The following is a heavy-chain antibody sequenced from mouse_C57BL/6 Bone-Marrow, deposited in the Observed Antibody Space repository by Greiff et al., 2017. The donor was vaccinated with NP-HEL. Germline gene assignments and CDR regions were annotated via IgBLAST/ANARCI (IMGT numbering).Heavy chain of an antibody. CDR2: IDPEDGET. D-gene: IGHD2-5*01. V-gene: IGHV14-2*01. CDR3: ARDYSNGFAY. Sequence: VQLQQSGAELVKPGASVKLSCTASGFNIKDYYMHWVKQRTEQGLEWIGRIDPEDGETKYAPKFPGKATITADKSSNTAYLQLSSLTSEDTAVYYWARDYSNGFAYWGQGTLVTVSA. CDR1: GFNIKDYY. J-gene: IGHJ3*01.